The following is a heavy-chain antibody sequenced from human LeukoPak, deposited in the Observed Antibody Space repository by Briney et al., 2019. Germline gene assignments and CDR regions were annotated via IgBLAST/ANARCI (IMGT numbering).Heavy chain of an antibody. CDR2: IIPIFGTA. CDR1: GYTFTSYG. V-gene: IGHV1-69*13. CDR3: ARDREGYYYGSGSYENWFDP. J-gene: IGHJ5*02. D-gene: IGHD3-10*01. Sequence: SVKVSCKASGYTFTSYGISWVRQAPGQGLEWMGGIIPIFGTANYAQKFQGRVTITADESTSTAYMELSSLRSEDTAVYYCARDREGYYYGSGSYENWFDPWGQGTLVTVSS.